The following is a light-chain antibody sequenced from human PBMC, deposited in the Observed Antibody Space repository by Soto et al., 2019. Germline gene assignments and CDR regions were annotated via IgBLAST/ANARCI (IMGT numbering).Light chain of an antibody. CDR2: DVT. V-gene: IGLV2-14*03. J-gene: IGLJ1*01. CDR1: SSDVGGYNY. Sequence: QSLLTKPSSVSGSPGQSITISCTRTSSDVGGYNYVSWYQHHPGKAPKLIIYDVTNRPSGVSNPFSGSKSGNTASLTISGLQPEDEADYYCSSYTTSNTRQIVFGTGTKVTVL. CDR3: SSYTTSNTRQIV.